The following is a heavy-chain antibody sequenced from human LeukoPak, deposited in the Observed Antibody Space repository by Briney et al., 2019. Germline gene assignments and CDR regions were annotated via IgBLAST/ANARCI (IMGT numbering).Heavy chain of an antibody. CDR3: ASNPKYYYDSSGYYRPGDY. J-gene: IGHJ4*02. CDR2: ISSSSSYI. V-gene: IGHV3-21*01. D-gene: IGHD3-22*01. CDR1: GFTFSSYS. Sequence: GGSLRLSCAAPGFTFSSYSMNWVRQAPGKGLEWVSSISSSSSYIYYADSVKGRFTISRDNAKNSLYLQMNSLRAEDTAVYYCASNPKYYYDSSGYYRPGDYWGQGTLVTVSS.